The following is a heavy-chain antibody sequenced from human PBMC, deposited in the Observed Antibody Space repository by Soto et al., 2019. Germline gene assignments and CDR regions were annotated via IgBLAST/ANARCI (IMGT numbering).Heavy chain of an antibody. D-gene: IGHD6-6*01. V-gene: IGHV4-59*01. J-gene: IGHJ5*02. CDR3: AREWQAGSSNNWFDP. CDR2: IYYSGST. CDR1: GGSISSYY. Sequence: QVQLQESGPGLVKPSETLSLTCTVSGGSISSYYWSWIRQPPGKGLEWIGYIYYSGSTNYNPSLKSRVTISVDTSKNQFALKLSSVTAADTAVYYCAREWQAGSSNNWFDPWGQGTLVTVSS.